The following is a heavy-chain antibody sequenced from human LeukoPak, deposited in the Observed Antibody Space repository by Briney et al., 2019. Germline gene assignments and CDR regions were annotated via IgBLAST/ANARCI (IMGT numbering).Heavy chain of an antibody. Sequence: ASVKVSCKASGYTFTSYYMHWVRQAPGEGLEWMGIINPTGGSTSYAQKFQGRVTMTRDTSTSTVYMELSSLRSEDTAVYYCAREAPYGDDRYYYMDVWGKGTTVTISS. CDR1: GYTFTSYY. D-gene: IGHD4-17*01. V-gene: IGHV1-46*01. CDR3: AREAPYGDDRYYYMDV. CDR2: INPTGGST. J-gene: IGHJ6*03.